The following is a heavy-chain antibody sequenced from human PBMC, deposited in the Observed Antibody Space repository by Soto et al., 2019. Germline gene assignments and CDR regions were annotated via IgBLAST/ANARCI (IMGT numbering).Heavy chain of an antibody. J-gene: IGHJ5*02. Sequence: SETLSLTCAVYGGSFSGYYWSWIRQPPGKGLEWIGEINHSGSTNYNPSLKSRVTISVDTSKNQFSLKLSSVTAADTAVYYCARVSPYYYDSSGYYAYTGDWFDPWGQGTLVIVSS. CDR3: ARVSPYYYDSSGYYAYTGDWFDP. CDR2: INHSGST. V-gene: IGHV4-34*01. D-gene: IGHD3-22*01. CDR1: GGSFSGYY.